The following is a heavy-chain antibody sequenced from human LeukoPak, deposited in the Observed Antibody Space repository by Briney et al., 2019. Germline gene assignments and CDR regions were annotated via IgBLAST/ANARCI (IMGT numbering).Heavy chain of an antibody. Sequence: ASVKVSRKASGYTFTSYDINWVRQATGQGLEWVGWMNPNSGNTGYAQKFQGRVTMTRNTSISTAYMELSSLRSEDTAVYYCARQLDYDYVWGSQAYWGQGTLVTVSS. D-gene: IGHD3-16*01. V-gene: IGHV1-8*01. CDR1: GYTFTSYD. J-gene: IGHJ4*02. CDR2: MNPNSGNT. CDR3: ARQLDYDYVWGSQAY.